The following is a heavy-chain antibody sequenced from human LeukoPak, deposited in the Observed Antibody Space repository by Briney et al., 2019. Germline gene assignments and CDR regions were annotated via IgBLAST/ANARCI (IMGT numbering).Heavy chain of an antibody. D-gene: IGHD3-10*01. J-gene: IGHJ6*02. CDR1: GGSFSGYY. CDR2: INHSGST. Sequence: PSETLSLTRAVYGGSFSGYYWSWIRQPPGKGLEWIGEINHSGSTNYNPSLKSRVTISVDTSKNQFSLKLSPVTAADTAVYYCARGRSYYYGSGSLRGRTYYYGMDVWGQGTTVTVSS. V-gene: IGHV4-34*01. CDR3: ARGRSYYYGSGSLRGRTYYYGMDV.